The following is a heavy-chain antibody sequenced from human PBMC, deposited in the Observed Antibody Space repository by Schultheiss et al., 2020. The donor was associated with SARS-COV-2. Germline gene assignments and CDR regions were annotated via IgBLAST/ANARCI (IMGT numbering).Heavy chain of an antibody. V-gene: IGHV4-39*07. D-gene: IGHD5-12*01. CDR3: ARRGYSGYVGL. CDR1: GGSISSGDYY. CDR2: INHSGST. J-gene: IGHJ6*04. Sequence: SETLSLTCTVSGGSISSGDYYWSWIRQPPGKGLEWIGEINHSGSTNYNPSLKSRVTISVDTSKNQFSLKLSSVTAADTAVYYCARRGYSGYVGLWGKGTTVTVSS.